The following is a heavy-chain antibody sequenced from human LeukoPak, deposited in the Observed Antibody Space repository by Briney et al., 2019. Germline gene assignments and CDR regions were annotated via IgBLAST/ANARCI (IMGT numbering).Heavy chain of an antibody. CDR1: GFTFSSYA. CDR3: AKDLSYYDSSPRDYFDY. Sequence: GGSLRLSCAASGFTFSSYAMSWVRQAPGKGLEWVSAISGSGGSTYYADSVKGRSTISRDNSKNTLYLQMNSLRAEDTAVYYCAKDLSYYDSSPRDYFDYWGQGTLVTVSS. D-gene: IGHD3-22*01. CDR2: ISGSGGST. V-gene: IGHV3-23*01. J-gene: IGHJ4*02.